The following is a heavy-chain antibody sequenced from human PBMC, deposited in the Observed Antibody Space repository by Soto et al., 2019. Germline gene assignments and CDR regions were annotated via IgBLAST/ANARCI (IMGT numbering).Heavy chain of an antibody. CDR2: ITPISRIK. CDR3: ATSRWIQLWSADF. J-gene: IGHJ4*02. D-gene: IGHD5-18*01. Sequence: QVQLVQSGAEVKRPGSSVKVACKTSGGTFSKLSISCLRQAPGHGLEWIGGITPISRIKHYAPQFQGRVTISADDLTTTSYLEVISLKFEDTAVSYCATSRWIQLWSADFWGQGTLVTVSS. CDR1: GGTFSKLS. V-gene: IGHV1-69*01.